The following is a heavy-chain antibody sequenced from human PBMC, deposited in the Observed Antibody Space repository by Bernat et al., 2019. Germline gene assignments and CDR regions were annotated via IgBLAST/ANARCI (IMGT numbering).Heavy chain of an antibody. CDR1: GFTFSSYS. CDR3: ARANAITMIVVVTDGMDV. Sequence: EVQLVESGGGLVKPGGSLRLSCAASGFTFSSYSMNWVRQAPGKGLEWVSSISSSSSYIYYADSVKGRFTISRDNAKNSLYLQMNSLRAEDTAVYYCARANAITMIVVVTDGMDVWGQGTTVTVSS. J-gene: IGHJ6*02. V-gene: IGHV3-21*01. CDR2: ISSSSSYI. D-gene: IGHD3-22*01.